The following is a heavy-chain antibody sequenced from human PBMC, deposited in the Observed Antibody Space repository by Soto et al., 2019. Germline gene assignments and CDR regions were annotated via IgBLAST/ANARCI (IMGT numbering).Heavy chain of an antibody. CDR3: ARRYGYSFDY. CDR1: AGSISSYY. Sequence: QVQLQESGPGLVKPSETLSLTCTVSAGSISSYYWSWIRQPPGRGLEWIGYIYYSGSTNYNPSLKSRVTISVHTSKNQFSLKLSSVTAADTAVYYCARRYGYSFDYWGQGTLVTVSS. J-gene: IGHJ4*02. D-gene: IGHD1-1*01. V-gene: IGHV4-59*08. CDR2: IYYSGST.